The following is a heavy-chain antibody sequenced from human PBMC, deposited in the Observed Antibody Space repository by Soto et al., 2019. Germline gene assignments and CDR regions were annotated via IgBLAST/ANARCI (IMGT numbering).Heavy chain of an antibody. CDR3: ARGWDSGNYGPRTPTNDY. Sequence: GGSLRLSCAASGFTFSTYAMHWVRQAPGKGLEWVAVISYDGNNKYYVDSVKGRFTISRDNSKSTLYLQVNSLRTEDTGVYYCARGWDSGNYGPRTPTNDYWGQGTLVTVSS. CDR2: ISYDGNNK. J-gene: IGHJ4*02. D-gene: IGHD1-26*01. CDR1: GFTFSTYA. V-gene: IGHV3-30-3*01.